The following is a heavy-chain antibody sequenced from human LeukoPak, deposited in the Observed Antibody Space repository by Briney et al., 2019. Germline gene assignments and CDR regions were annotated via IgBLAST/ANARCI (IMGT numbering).Heavy chain of an antibody. Sequence: ASVKVSCKASGYTFTSYDFNWVRQATGQGLEWMGWINPNSGGTNYAQKFQGRVTMTRDTSISTAYMELSRLRSDDTAVYYCARRGRITMVRGADNYYYYYMDVWGKGTTVTISS. D-gene: IGHD3-10*01. CDR2: INPNSGGT. CDR3: ARRGRITMVRGADNYYYYYMDV. V-gene: IGHV1-2*02. CDR1: GYTFTSYD. J-gene: IGHJ6*03.